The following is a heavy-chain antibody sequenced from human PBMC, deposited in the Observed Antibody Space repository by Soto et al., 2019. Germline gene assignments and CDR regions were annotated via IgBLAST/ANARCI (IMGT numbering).Heavy chain of an antibody. J-gene: IGHJ6*01. V-gene: IGHV5-10-1*01. CDR2: IDPSDSYT. Sequence: XESRKISCKGSGYSFTSYWISWVRQMPGKGLEWMGRIDPSDSYTNYSPSFQGHVTISADKSIRTAYLQWSSLKASDTAMYYCERHHSRGYSRGMDVWAQGTTVTVSS. CDR1: GYSFTSYW. D-gene: IGHD5-18*01. CDR3: ERHHSRGYSRGMDV.